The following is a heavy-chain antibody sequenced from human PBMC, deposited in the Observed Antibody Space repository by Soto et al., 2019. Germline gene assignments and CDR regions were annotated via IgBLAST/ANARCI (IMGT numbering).Heavy chain of an antibody. Sequence: GASVKVSCEASGGTFSSYTISWVRQAPGQGLEWMGRIIPILGIANYAQKFQGRVTITADKSTSTAYMELSSLRSEDTAVYYCASTSYISGLYHYYMDVWGKGTTVTVSS. D-gene: IGHD6-19*01. J-gene: IGHJ6*03. CDR1: GGTFSSYT. CDR3: ASTSYISGLYHYYMDV. V-gene: IGHV1-69*02. CDR2: IIPILGIA.